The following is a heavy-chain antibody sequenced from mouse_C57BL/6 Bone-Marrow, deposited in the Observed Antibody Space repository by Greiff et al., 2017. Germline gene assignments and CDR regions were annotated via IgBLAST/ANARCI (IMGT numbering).Heavy chain of an antibody. Sequence: EVQLQQSGPELVKPGASVKISCKASGYSFTGYYMNWVKQSPEKSLEWIGEINPSTGGTTYNQKFKAKATLTVDKSSSTAYMQLRSLTSEDSAVYCGGRRLWLRRAFAYWGRGTLVTVSA. CDR1: GYSFTGYY. CDR3: GRRLWLRRAFAY. D-gene: IGHD2-2*01. CDR2: INPSTGGT. V-gene: IGHV1-42*01. J-gene: IGHJ3*01.